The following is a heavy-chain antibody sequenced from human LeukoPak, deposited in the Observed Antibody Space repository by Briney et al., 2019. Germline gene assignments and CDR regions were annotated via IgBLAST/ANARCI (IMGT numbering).Heavy chain of an antibody. Sequence: SETLSLTCTVSGGSISSYFWSWIRQPPGKGLEWIGSIYYSGTTYYNPSLKSRVTISVDTSKNQFSLRLSSVTAADTAVFYCARQGGYDDYGGFDYWGQGTLVTVSS. J-gene: IGHJ4*02. CDR1: GGSISSYF. D-gene: IGHD4-17*01. CDR2: IYYSGTT. V-gene: IGHV4-39*01. CDR3: ARQGGYDDYGGFDY.